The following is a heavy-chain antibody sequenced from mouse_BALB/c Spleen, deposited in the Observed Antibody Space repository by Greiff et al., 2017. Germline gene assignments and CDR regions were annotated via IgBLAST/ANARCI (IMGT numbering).Heavy chain of an antibody. J-gene: IGHJ4*01. Sequence: EVNVVESGGGLVQPGGSRKLSCAASGFTFSSFGMHWVRQAPEKGLEWVAYISSGSSTIYYADTVKGRFTISRDNPKNTLFLQMTSLRSEDTAMYYCARRSSYAMDYWGQGTSVTVSS. V-gene: IGHV5-17*02. CDR3: ARRSSYAMDY. CDR1: GFTFSSFG. D-gene: IGHD1-3*01. CDR2: ISSGSSTI.